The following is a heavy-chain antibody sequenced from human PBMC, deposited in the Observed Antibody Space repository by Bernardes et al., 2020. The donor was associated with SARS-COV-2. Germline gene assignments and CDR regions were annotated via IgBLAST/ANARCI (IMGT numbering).Heavy chain of an antibody. CDR2: ISWNSGSI. CDR3: AKGGLAVAGRGIGRNWFDP. Sequence: GGSLRLSCAASGFTFDDYAMHWVRQAPGKGLEWVSGISWNSGSIGYADSVKGRFTISRDNAKNSLYLQMNSLRAEDTALYYCAKGGLAVAGRGIGRNWFDPWGQGTLVTVSS. V-gene: IGHV3-9*01. CDR1: GFTFDDYA. D-gene: IGHD6-19*01. J-gene: IGHJ5*02.